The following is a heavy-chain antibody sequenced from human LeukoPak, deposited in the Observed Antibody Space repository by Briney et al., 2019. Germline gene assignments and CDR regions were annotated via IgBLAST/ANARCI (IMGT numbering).Heavy chain of an antibody. CDR3: ARNKRGQWLATTGFDP. CDR2: MNPNRGNT. Sequence: ASVKVSCKASGYTFTSYDINWVRQATGQGLEWMGWMNPNRGNTGYAQKFQGRVTMTRNTSISTAYMELSSLRCEDTAVYYCARNKRGQWLATTGFDPWGQGTLVTVSS. V-gene: IGHV1-8*01. D-gene: IGHD6-19*01. J-gene: IGHJ5*02. CDR1: GYTFTSYD.